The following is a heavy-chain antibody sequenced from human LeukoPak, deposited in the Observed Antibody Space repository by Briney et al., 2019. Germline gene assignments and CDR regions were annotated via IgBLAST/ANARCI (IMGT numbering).Heavy chain of an antibody. CDR2: IYHSGST. CDR1: GYSISSGYY. D-gene: IGHD1-26*01. CDR3: ATATKWERGYFDY. V-gene: IGHV4-38-2*02. Sequence: SETLSLTFTVSGYSISSGYYWGWIRRPPGKGLEWIGSIYHSGSTYYNPSLKSRVTISVDTSKNQFSLKLSSVTAADTAVYYCATATKWERGYFDYWGQGTLVTVSS. J-gene: IGHJ4*02.